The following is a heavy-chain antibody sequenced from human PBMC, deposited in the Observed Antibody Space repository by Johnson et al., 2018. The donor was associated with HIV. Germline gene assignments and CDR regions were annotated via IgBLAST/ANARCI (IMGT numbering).Heavy chain of an antibody. CDR2: ISSSGST. CDR1: GFSFSDYY. V-gene: IGHV3-11*05. J-gene: IGHJ3*01. CDR3: VTADRGSA. Sequence: QVQLVESGGGLVKPGGSLRLVCAASGFSFSDYYMSWIRQAPGKGLEWVSYISSSGSTGYADSVKGRFNVSRDNAKNSLYLQMNSLRDEDTAVYSCVTADRGSAWGQGTTVTVSS. D-gene: IGHD1-26*01.